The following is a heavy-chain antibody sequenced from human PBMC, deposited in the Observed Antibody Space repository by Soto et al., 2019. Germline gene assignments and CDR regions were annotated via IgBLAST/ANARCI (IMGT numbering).Heavy chain of an antibody. Sequence: PGGSLRLSCAASGFTFSDYYMSWIRQAPGKGLEWVSYISSSSSYTNYADSVKGRFTISRDNAKNSLYLQMNSLRAEDTAVYYCARVVGPVDYYYYYGMDVWGQGTTVTVSS. V-gene: IGHV3-11*06. CDR3: ARVVGPVDYYYYYGMDV. CDR1: GFTFSDYY. J-gene: IGHJ6*02. CDR2: ISSSSSYT. D-gene: IGHD1-26*01.